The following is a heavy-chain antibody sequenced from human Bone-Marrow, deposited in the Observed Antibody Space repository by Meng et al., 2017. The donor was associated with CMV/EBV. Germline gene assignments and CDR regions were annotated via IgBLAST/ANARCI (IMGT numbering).Heavy chain of an antibody. D-gene: IGHD2-21*02. CDR2: ISSGGSST. Sequence: QVQLVQSGGGLVKPGGSLRLSCVASGFTFSDYSMTWIRQAPGKGLECVAYISSGGSSTFYDDSVKGRFTISRDNTKNSLYLQMNSLRVEDTAVYYCARDKAYCVGDCSSIGWFDPWGQGSLVTVSS. CDR1: GFTFSDYS. V-gene: IGHV3-11*01. J-gene: IGHJ5*02. CDR3: ARDKAYCVGDCSSIGWFDP.